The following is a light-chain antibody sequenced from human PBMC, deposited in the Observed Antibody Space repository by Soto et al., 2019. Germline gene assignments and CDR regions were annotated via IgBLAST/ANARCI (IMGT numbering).Light chain of an antibody. CDR2: GAS. J-gene: IGKJ4*01. CDR1: QSVSNN. CDR3: QQYYNWPPLT. V-gene: IGKV3-15*01. Sequence: EIVMTQSPANLSVSPGERATLSCRASQSVSNNLAWYQQKPGQAPRLLISGASTRANGIPARFSASGSGTEFTLTISRLQSEDVAVYYCQQYYNWPPLTFGGGTKVEIK.